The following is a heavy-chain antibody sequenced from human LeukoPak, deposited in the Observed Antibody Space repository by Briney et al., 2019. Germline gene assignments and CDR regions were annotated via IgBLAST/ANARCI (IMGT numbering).Heavy chain of an antibody. CDR2: INPNSGGT. D-gene: IGHD6-19*01. Sequence: ASVKVSCKASGYTFTGYYMHWVRQAPGQGLEWMGWINPNSGGTNYAQKFQGRVTMTRDTSINTAYMELSRLRSDDTAVYYCARDRGAYSSGLFDYWGQGTLVTVSS. CDR3: ARDRGAYSSGLFDY. J-gene: IGHJ4*02. CDR1: GYTFTGYY. V-gene: IGHV1-2*02.